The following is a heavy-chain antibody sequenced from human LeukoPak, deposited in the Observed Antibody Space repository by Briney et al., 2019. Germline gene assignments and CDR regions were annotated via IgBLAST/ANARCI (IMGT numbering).Heavy chain of an antibody. CDR3: AKFRAPKEPARVIDY. Sequence: PGGPLRLSCTASGFTFSSYAMSWVRQAPWKGLEWVSAISGSGGSTYYADSVKGRFTISRDNSKNTLYLQMNSLRAEDTAVYYCAKFRAPKEPARVIDYWGQGTLVTVSS. D-gene: IGHD3-10*01. CDR1: GFTFSSYA. V-gene: IGHV3-23*01. J-gene: IGHJ4*02. CDR2: ISGSGGST.